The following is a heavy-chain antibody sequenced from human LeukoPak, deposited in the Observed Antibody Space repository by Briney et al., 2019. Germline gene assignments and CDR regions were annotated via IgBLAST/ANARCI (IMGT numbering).Heavy chain of an antibody. V-gene: IGHV1-18*01. J-gene: IGHJ6*02. CDR1: GYTFISYG. CDR3: ASVYQHGMDV. D-gene: IGHD2-2*01. CDR2: ISAYNGNT. Sequence: ASLKVSCKASGYTFISYGISWVRQAPGQGLEWMGWISAYNGNTNYAQKLQGRVTMTTDTSTSTVSMELSSLRSDDTAVYYCASVYQHGMDVWGQGTTVTVSS.